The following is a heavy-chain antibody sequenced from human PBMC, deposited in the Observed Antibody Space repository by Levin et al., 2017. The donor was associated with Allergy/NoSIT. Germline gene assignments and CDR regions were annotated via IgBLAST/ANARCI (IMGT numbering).Heavy chain of an antibody. V-gene: IGHV3-30*18. CDR2: ISYDGSNK. J-gene: IGHJ3*02. CDR3: AKARSLRFLEWLFSLDAFDI. CDR1: GFTFSSYG. D-gene: IGHD3-3*01. Sequence: GGSLRLSCAASGFTFSSYGMHWVRQAPGKGLEWVAVISYDGSNKYYADSVKGRFTISRDNSKNTLYLQMNSLRAEDTAVYYCAKARSLRFLEWLFSLDAFDIWGQGTMVTVSS.